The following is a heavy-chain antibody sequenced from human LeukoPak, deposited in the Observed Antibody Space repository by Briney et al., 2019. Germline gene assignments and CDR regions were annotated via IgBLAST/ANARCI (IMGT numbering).Heavy chain of an antibody. Sequence: PSETLSLTCTVSGGSISSGSYYWSWIRQPAGKGLEWIGRIYTSGSTNYNPSLKSRVTISVDTSKNQFSLKLSSVTAADTAVYYCARAAPRGYSGYLLDYWGKGTLVTVSS. CDR1: GGSISSGSYY. CDR3: ARAAPRGYSGYLLDY. V-gene: IGHV4-61*02. J-gene: IGHJ4*02. D-gene: IGHD5-12*01. CDR2: IYTSGST.